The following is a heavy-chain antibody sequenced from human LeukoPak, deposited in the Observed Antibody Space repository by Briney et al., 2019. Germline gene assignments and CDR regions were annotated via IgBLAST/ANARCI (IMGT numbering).Heavy chain of an antibody. V-gene: IGHV2-5*01. D-gene: IGHD6-19*01. J-gene: IGHJ5*02. CDR3: AHTSTVAGTGNWFDP. Sequence: SGPTLVNPTQTLTLTCTFSGFSLSTSGVGVGWIRQPPGRALEWLALIYWNDDKRYSPSLKSRLTITKDTSKNQVVLTMTNMDPVDTATYYSAHTSTVAGTGNWFDPWGQGTLVTVSS. CDR2: IYWNDDK. CDR1: GFSLSTSGVG.